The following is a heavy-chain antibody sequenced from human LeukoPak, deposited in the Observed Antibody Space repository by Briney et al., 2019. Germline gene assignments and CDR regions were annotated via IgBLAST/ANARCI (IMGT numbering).Heavy chain of an antibody. CDR3: ARDNWIQLWLRAGMDV. Sequence: GGSLRLSCAASGFTFSSYSMNWVRQAPGKGLEWVSSIISSSSYIYYAASVKGRFTISRDNAKNSLYLQMNSLRAEDTAVYYCARDNWIQLWLRAGMDVWGQGTTVTVSS. CDR2: IISSSSYI. J-gene: IGHJ6*02. CDR1: GFTFSSYS. D-gene: IGHD5-18*01. V-gene: IGHV3-21*01.